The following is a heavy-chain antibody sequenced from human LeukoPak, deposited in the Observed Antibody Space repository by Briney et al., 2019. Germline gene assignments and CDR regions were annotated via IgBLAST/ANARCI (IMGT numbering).Heavy chain of an antibody. CDR1: GFTFNNYA. Sequence: GGSLRLSCAASGFTFNNYAMNWVRRAPGKGLEWVSVISGSGGTTYYADSVKGRFTISRDSSKNTLYLQMNSLRAEDTAVYYCXKVXGXGLYYDGMDVWGQGTTVTVSS. CDR2: ISGSGGTT. V-gene: IGHV3-23*01. J-gene: IGHJ6*02. CDR3: XKVXGXGLYYDGMDV.